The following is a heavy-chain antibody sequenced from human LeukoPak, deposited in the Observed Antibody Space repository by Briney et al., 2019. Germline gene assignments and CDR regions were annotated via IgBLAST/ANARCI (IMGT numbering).Heavy chain of an antibody. J-gene: IGHJ5*02. CDR1: GGSISSGSYY. CDR2: IYTSGST. D-gene: IGHD3-9*01. V-gene: IGHV4-61*02. CDR3: ARGKRDLDILNL. Sequence: SETLSLTCTVSGGSISSGSYYWSWIRQPAGKGLEWIGRIYTSGSTNYNPSLKSRVTISVDTSKNQLSLKLSSVTAADTAVYYCARGKRDLDILNLWGQGTLVTVSS.